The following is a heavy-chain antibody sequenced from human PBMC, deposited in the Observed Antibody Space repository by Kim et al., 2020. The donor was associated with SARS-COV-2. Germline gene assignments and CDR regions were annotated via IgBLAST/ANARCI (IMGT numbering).Heavy chain of an antibody. Sequence: GGSLRLSCAASGFTFSSYAMSWVRQAPGKGLEWVSAISGSGGSTYYADSVKGRFTISRDNSKNTLYLQMNSLRAEDTAVYYCAKDLSLTYSSGWGGDYWGQGTLVTVSS. CDR2: ISGSGGST. D-gene: IGHD6-19*01. J-gene: IGHJ4*02. CDR1: GFTFSSYA. V-gene: IGHV3-23*01. CDR3: AKDLSLTYSSGWGGDY.